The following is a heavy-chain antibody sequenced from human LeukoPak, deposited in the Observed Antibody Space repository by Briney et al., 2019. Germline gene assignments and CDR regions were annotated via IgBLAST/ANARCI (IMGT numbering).Heavy chain of an antibody. CDR3: ATGSRYYYDH. V-gene: IGHV3-33*01. J-gene: IGHJ4*02. Sequence: GGSLRLSCVASGFTFRSYGMHWVRQVPGKGLEWVAVAYDDASNQYYADSVKGRFTISKDNSRNTLYPQMNSLRAEDTAVYSCATGSRYYYDHWGQGTLVTVSS. CDR1: GFTFRSYG. CDR2: AYDDASNQ. D-gene: IGHD3-22*01.